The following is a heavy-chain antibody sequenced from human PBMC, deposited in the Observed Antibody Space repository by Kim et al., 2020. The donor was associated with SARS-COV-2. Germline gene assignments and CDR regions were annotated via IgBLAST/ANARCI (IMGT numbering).Heavy chain of an antibody. Sequence: GGSLRLSCAASGFTFGSYGMHWVRQAPGKGLEWVAVISYDGSNKYYADSVKGRFTISRDNSKNTLYLQMNSLRAEDTAVYYCAKDRGWGCSCTSCAYDYGDPVLDYWGQGTLVTVSS. V-gene: IGHV3-30*18. CDR3: AKDRGWGCSCTSCAYDYGDPVLDY. D-gene: IGHD2-2*01. CDR1: GFTFGSYG. J-gene: IGHJ4*02. CDR2: ISYDGSNK.